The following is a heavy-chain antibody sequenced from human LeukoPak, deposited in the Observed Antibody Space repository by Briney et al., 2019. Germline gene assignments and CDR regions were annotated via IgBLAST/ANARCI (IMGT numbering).Heavy chain of an antibody. V-gene: IGHV3-74*01. D-gene: IGHD3-3*01. CDR3: ASGDYDFWSGYYTGHWFDP. J-gene: IGHJ5*02. CDR1: GFTFSSYW. CDR2: INSDGSST. Sequence: GSLRLSCAASGFTFSSYWMHWVRQAPGKGLVWVSRINSDGSSTSYADSVKGRFTISRDNAKNTLYLQMNSLRAEDTAVYYCASGDYDFWSGYYTGHWFDPWGQGTLVTVSS.